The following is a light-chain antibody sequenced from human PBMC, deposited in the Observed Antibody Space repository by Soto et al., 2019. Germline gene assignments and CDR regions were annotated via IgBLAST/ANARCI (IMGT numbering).Light chain of an antibody. CDR2: DVS. CDR3: TSYTSSSTPYV. Sequence: HSALTQPASVSGSPGQSITISCAGTSSDVGGYTYVSWYQQHPGKAPKLMIYDVSNRPSGVSNRFSGSESGNTASLTISGLQAEDEAEYYCTSYTSSSTPYVFGGGTKLTVL. J-gene: IGLJ1*01. V-gene: IGLV2-14*01. CDR1: SSDVGGYTY.